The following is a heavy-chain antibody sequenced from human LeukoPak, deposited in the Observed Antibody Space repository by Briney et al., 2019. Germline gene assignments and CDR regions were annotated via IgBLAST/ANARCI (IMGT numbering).Heavy chain of an antibody. D-gene: IGHD3-22*01. CDR2: IYHTGST. J-gene: IGHJ4*02. CDR1: SGYY. V-gene: IGHV4-38-2*01. Sequence: SGYYWGWIRQPPGKGLEWIGSIYHTGSTYSNPSLKSRFTISVDTSKNQFSLKLSSVTAADTAVYYCARHRDYYDSSGYYELDYWGQGTLVTVSS. CDR3: ARHRDYYDSSGYYELDY.